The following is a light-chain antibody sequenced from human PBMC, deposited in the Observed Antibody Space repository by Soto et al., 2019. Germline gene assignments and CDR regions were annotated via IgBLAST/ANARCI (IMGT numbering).Light chain of an antibody. Sequence: EIVLTQSPATLSLSPGERATLSCRASQSVSSYLAWYQQKPGQAPRLLIYDASNRATGIPARFSGSGSGTEFTLSISSLQPEDFATYYCQQANSFPLTCGGGTKVDIK. CDR1: QSVSSY. V-gene: IGKV3-11*01. CDR3: QQANSFPLT. J-gene: IGKJ4*01. CDR2: DAS.